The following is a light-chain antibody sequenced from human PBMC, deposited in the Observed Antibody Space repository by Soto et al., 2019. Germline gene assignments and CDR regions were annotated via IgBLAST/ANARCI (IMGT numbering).Light chain of an antibody. CDR3: SSYTTSSTLGVV. V-gene: IGLV2-14*01. J-gene: IGLJ2*01. CDR2: EVS. Sequence: QSALTQPASVSGSPGQSITISCTGTSSDIGGSNYVSWYQQHPGKAPKFMIYEVSNRPSGVSNRFSGSKSGNTASLTISGLQAEDEADYYCSSYTTSSTLGVVFGGGTKVTVL. CDR1: SSDIGGSNY.